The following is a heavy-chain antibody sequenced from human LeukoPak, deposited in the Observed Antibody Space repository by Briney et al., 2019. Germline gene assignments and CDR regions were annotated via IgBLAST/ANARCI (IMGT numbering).Heavy chain of an antibody. CDR2: FDPEDGET. D-gene: IGHD2-2*01. CDR1: GYTLTELS. V-gene: IGHV1-24*01. CDR3: ATGTIYCSSCSDDY. Sequence: EASVKVSCKVSGYTLTELSMHWVRQAPGKGLEWMGGFDPEDGETPIFAQKFQDRVTMTEDTSTDTAYMELSSLRSEDTAVYYCATGTIYCSSCSDDYWGQGTLVTVSS. J-gene: IGHJ4*02.